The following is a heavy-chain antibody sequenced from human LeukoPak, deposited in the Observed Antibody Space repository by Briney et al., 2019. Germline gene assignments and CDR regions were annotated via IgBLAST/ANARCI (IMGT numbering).Heavy chain of an antibody. Sequence: GASVKVSCKASGYTFTGYYMRWVRQAPGQGLEWMGRINPNSGGTNYAQKFQGRVTMTRDTSISTAYMELSRLRSDDTAVYYCARDPYYYGSGSYRRIYYYMDVWGKGTTVTVSS. CDR2: INPNSGGT. CDR3: ARDPYYYGSGSYRRIYYYMDV. V-gene: IGHV1-2*06. D-gene: IGHD3-10*01. J-gene: IGHJ6*03. CDR1: GYTFTGYY.